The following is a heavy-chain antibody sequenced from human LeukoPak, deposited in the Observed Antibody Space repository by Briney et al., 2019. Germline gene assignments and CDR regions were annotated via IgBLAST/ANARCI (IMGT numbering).Heavy chain of an antibody. V-gene: IGHV3-23*01. CDR3: AKESPYTSPWNYYFDH. D-gene: IGHD1-7*01. CDR1: GFTFSSYA. J-gene: IGHJ4*02. Sequence: PGGSLRLSCTASGFTFSSYATSWVRQAPGKGLEWLSAISGSGGSTYYADSVKGRFTISRDNSKNTLYLQMNSLRAEDTAVYYCAKESPYTSPWNYYFDHWGQGTLVTVSS. CDR2: ISGSGGST.